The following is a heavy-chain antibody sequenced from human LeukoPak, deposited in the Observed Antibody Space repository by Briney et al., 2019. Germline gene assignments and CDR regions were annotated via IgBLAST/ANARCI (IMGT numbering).Heavy chain of an antibody. Sequence: PSETLSLTCTVSGGSISSSSYYWGWIRQPPGKGLEWIGRIYLTGNTNYNPSLKGRVTMSVDTSKNQFSLKLSSVTAADTAVYYCARVRHSSSSLYFYYYYMDVWGKGTTVTVSS. CDR2: IYLTGNT. CDR1: GGSISSSSYY. J-gene: IGHJ6*03. V-gene: IGHV4-39*07. D-gene: IGHD6-6*01. CDR3: ARVRHSSSSLYFYYYYMDV.